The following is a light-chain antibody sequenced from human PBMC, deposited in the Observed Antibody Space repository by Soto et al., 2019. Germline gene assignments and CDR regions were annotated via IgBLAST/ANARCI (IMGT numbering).Light chain of an antibody. V-gene: IGLV1-44*01. CDR2: GNT. CDR3: AAWDDSLNGWV. CDR1: SSNIGTDT. Sequence: QSVLTQPPSASGAPGQRVTIPCSGSSSNIGTDTVNWYQHLPGTAPKLLIYGNTQRPSGVPDRFSGSKSATSASLAISGLQSEDEADYYCAAWDDSLNGWVFGGGTKLTVL. J-gene: IGLJ3*02.